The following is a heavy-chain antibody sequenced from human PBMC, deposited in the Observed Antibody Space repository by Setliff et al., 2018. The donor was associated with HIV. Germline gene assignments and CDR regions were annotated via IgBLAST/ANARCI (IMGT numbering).Heavy chain of an antibody. V-gene: IGHV1-69*05. CDR2: IIPMFGTA. D-gene: IGHD2-2*01. J-gene: IGHJ4*02. Sequence: GASVKVSCKTSGGTFSSYGISWVRQVPGQGLEWMGGIIPMFGTANYAQKFQGRVTITTDESTNTGYMELSSLRSEDTAVYYCARESACSSTSCPKVLDYWGQGTLVTVSS. CDR1: GGTFSSYG. CDR3: ARESACSSTSCPKVLDY.